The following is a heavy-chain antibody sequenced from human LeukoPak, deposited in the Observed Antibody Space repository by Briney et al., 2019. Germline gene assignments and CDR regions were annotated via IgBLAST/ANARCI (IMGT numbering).Heavy chain of an antibody. CDR3: AASYYDILTGYSDY. CDR1: GFTFTSSA. D-gene: IGHD3-9*01. J-gene: IGHJ4*02. CDR2: IVVGSGNT. Sequence: ASVKVSCKASGFTFTSSAMQWVRQARGQRLEWIGWIVVGSGNTNYAQKFQERVTITRDMSTSTAYMELSSLRSEDTAVYYCAASYYDILTGYSDYWGQGTLVTVSS. V-gene: IGHV1-58*02.